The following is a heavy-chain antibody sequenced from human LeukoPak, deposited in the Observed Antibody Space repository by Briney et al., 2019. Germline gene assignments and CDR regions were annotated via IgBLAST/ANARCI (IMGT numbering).Heavy chain of an antibody. Sequence: SETLSLTCTVSGGSISGYYWSWIRQPPGKGLEWIGYIFYSGSTNYNPSLKSRVTISVDTSRNQFSLKLSSVTAADTAVYYRARVLRYFSNGMDVWGKGTTVTVSS. CDR1: GGSISGYY. CDR2: IFYSGST. D-gene: IGHD3-9*01. CDR3: ARVLRYFSNGMDV. J-gene: IGHJ6*04. V-gene: IGHV4-59*01.